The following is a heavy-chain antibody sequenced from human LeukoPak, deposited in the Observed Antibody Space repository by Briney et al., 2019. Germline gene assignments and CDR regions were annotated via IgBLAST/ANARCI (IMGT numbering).Heavy chain of an antibody. V-gene: IGHV3-48*02. CDR1: GFTFSSYS. D-gene: IGHD3-10*01. CDR3: ARVGPLWFGELFTPLPYYYYYGMDV. Sequence: GGSLRLSCAASGFTFSSYSMNWVRQAPGKGLEWVSYISSCSSTIYYADSVKGRFTISRDNAKNSLYLQMNSLRDEDTAVYHCARVGPLWFGELFTPLPYYYYYGMDVWGQGTTVTVSS. CDR2: ISSCSSTI. J-gene: IGHJ6*02.